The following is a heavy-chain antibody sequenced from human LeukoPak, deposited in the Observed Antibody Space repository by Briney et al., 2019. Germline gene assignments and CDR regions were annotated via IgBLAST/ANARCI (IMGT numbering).Heavy chain of an antibody. CDR2: INSDGSST. J-gene: IGHJ3*02. D-gene: IGHD6-13*01. Sequence: PGGSLRLSCAASGFTFSSYWMHWVRQAPGKGLVWVSRINSDGSSTSYADSVKGRFTISRDNSKNTLYLQMNSLRAEDTAVYYCARAGSSWYARVDAFDIWGQGTMVTVSS. V-gene: IGHV3-74*01. CDR1: GFTFSSYW. CDR3: ARAGSSWYARVDAFDI.